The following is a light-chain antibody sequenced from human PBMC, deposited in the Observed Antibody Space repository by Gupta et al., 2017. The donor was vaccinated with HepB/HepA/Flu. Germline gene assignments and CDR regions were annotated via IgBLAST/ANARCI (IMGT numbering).Light chain of an antibody. CDR1: QGISTY. CDR2: AAS. CDR3: QHLHSYPPIT. Sequence: DIQLTQSPSFLSASVGERVTITCRASQGISTYLAWYQQEPGKAPKLLIYAASTLQSGVPSRFSGSGSGTEFTLTISSLQPEDFATYYCQHLHSYPPITFGQGTRLEIK. V-gene: IGKV1-9*01. J-gene: IGKJ5*01.